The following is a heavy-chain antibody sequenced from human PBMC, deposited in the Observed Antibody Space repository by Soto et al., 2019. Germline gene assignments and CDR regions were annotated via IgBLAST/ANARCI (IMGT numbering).Heavy chain of an antibody. V-gene: IGHV1-46*01. CDR2: INPSGGST. CDR1: GYTFTSYY. D-gene: IGHD6-19*01. CDR3: ANATAVAGTFDY. Sequence: GASVKVSCKASGYTFTSYYMHWVRQAPGQGLEWMGIINPSGGSTSYAQKFQGRVTMTRDTSTSTVYMELSSLRSEDTAVYYCANATAVAGTFDYWGQGTLVTVSS. J-gene: IGHJ4*02.